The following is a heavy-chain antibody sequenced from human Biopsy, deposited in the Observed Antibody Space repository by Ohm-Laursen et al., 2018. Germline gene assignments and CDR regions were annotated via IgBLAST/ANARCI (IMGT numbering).Heavy chain of an antibody. J-gene: IGHJ6*02. CDR3: VRATNSTGWPYYYFYGMDV. CDR1: GDSLSSYF. V-gene: IGHV4-34*01. D-gene: IGHD2/OR15-2a*01. CDR2: INHSGRT. Sequence: SDTLSLTCTVSGDSLSSYFWSWIRQPPGKGLEWIGEINHSGRTNYNPSLKSRVTISVDTSKNQFSLKVRSVTAADTAVYYCVRATNSTGWPYYYFYGMDVWGQGTTVTVSS.